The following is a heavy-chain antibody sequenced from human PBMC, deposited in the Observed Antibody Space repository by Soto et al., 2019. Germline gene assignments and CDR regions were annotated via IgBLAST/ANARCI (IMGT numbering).Heavy chain of an antibody. CDR2: FSSSGYTI. D-gene: IGHD3-3*01. CDR1: GFTFSGYY. CDR3: ATGRGVRSED. J-gene: IGHJ4*02. Sequence: GWSLRLSCEASGFTFSGYYMTWIRQAPGKGLEWISYFSSSGYTIRYADSVEGRFTVSRDDAKKTLYLQMNSLRAEDTAVYYCATGRGVRSEDWGQGTLVTVSS. V-gene: IGHV3-11*01.